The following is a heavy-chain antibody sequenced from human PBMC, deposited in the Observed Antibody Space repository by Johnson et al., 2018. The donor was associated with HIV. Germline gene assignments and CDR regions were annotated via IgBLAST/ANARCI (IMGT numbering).Heavy chain of an antibody. CDR3: ARLYCSSTSCYEGGGDAFDI. D-gene: IGHD2-2*01. CDR2: ISYDGSNK. J-gene: IGHJ3*02. Sequence: QVQLVESGGGVVQPGRSLRLSCAASGFTFRSYAMHWVRQAPGKGLEWVAVISYDGSNKYYADSVKGRFTISRDNSKNTLYLQMNSLRAEDTAVYYCARLYCSSTSCYEGGGDAFDIWGQGTMVTVSS. CDR1: GFTFRSYA. V-gene: IGHV3-30-3*01.